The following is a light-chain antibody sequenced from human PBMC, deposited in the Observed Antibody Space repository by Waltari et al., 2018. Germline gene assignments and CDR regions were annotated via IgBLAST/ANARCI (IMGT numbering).Light chain of an antibody. V-gene: IGLV1-40*01. CDR3: QSYDGTLSAWV. Sequence: QTVLTQPPSVSGAPGQRVTIPCPGRSPTIGAGSDVPGYQQNPGIAPNLRIYGNVNRPSGVPDRFSGSKSDTSASLASTGLQAEDEADYYCQSYDGTLSAWVFGGGTKL. J-gene: IGLJ3*02. CDR2: GNV. CDR1: SPTIGAGSD.